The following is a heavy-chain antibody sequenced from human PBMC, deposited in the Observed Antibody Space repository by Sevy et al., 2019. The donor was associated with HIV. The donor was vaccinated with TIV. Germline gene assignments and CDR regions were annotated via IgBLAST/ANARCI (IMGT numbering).Heavy chain of an antibody. V-gene: IGHV3-7*01. CDR2: IKKDGSQK. D-gene: IGHD1-26*01. Sequence: GGSLRLSCAASAFTFSRYWMGWVRQAPGKGLEWVANIKKDGSQKYYVDSVKGRFTISRVYVMNSLYLQMNSLRAEDTAVYYCARDSGNYYFNYWGQGALVTVSS. CDR1: AFTFSRYW. J-gene: IGHJ4*02. CDR3: ARDSGNYYFNY.